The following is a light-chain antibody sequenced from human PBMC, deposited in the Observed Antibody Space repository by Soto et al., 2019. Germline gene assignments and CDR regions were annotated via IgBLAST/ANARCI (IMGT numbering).Light chain of an antibody. V-gene: IGKV1-33*01. J-gene: IGKJ5*01. CDR2: DAS. CDR3: QQYDNRPIT. CDR1: QDISNR. Sequence: IQMNHSPSSLSASVGDRVTVTCQASQDISNRLNWYQQKPGKAPKLLIYDASNLETGVPSRFSGSRSGTDFKFIISSLQPEDVATYYCQQYDNRPITFAQGTRLEIK.